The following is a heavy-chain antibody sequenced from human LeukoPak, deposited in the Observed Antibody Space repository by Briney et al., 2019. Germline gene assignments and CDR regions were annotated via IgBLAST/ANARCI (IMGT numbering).Heavy chain of an antibody. D-gene: IGHD3-22*01. V-gene: IGHV3-23*01. CDR2: FSGSGGST. CDR3: AKGSYDSSGYYYAQYFQH. CDR1: GFTFSSYA. J-gene: IGHJ1*01. Sequence: TGGSLRLSCAASGFTFSSYAMSWVRQAPGKGLECISGFSGSGGSTYYADSVKGRFTISRDNSKNTLYLQMNSLRAEDTAVYYCAKGSYDSSGYYYAQYFQHWGQGTLVTVSS.